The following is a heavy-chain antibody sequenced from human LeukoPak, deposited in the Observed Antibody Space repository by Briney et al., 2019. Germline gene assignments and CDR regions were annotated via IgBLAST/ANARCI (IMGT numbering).Heavy chain of an antibody. CDR3: ARDPGAGEWVFYFDY. V-gene: IGHV3-33*01. Sequence: GRSLRLSCAASGFTSSSYGMHWVRQAPGKGLEWVAVIWYDGSNKYYADSVKGRFTISRDNSKNTLYLQMNSLRAEDTAVYYCARDPGAGEWVFYFDYWGQGTLVTVSS. CDR2: IWYDGSNK. D-gene: IGHD3-16*01. J-gene: IGHJ4*02. CDR1: GFTSSSYG.